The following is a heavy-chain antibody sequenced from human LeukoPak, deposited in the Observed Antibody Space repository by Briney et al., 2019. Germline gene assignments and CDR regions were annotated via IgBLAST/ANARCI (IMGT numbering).Heavy chain of an antibody. V-gene: IGHV4-38-2*01. CDR2: IYHSGST. CDR3: ASLYGDYLDY. J-gene: IGHJ4*02. Sequence: SETLSLTCAVSGYSISSGYYWGWIRQPPGKGLEWIGSIYHSGSTYYSPSLKSRVTISVDTSKNQFSLKLSSVTAADTAVYYCASLYGDYLDYWGQGTLVTVSS. CDR1: GYSISSGYY. D-gene: IGHD4-17*01.